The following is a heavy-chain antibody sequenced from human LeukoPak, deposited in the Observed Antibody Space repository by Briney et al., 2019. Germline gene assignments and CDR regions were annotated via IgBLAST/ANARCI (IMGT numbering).Heavy chain of an antibody. CDR1: GGSISSGDYY. CDR2: IYYSGST. CDR3: ARVVAATFERLFYGGRFDP. V-gene: IGHV4-30-4*08. Sequence: PQTLSLTCTVSGGSISSGDYYWSWIRQPPGKGLEWIGYIYYSGSTYYNPSLKSRVTISVDTSKNQFSLKLGSVTAAETAVYLRARVVAATFERLFYGGRFDPWGQGTLVTVSS. J-gene: IGHJ5*02. D-gene: IGHD3-9*01.